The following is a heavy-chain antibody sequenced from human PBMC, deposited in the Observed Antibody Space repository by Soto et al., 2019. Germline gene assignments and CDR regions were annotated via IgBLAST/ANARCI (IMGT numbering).Heavy chain of an antibody. Sequence: EVQLVESGGGLVKPGGSLRLSCAASGFSFSSDSMGWVRQAPGKGLEWVSSISSSGSFKNYADSVKGRFTISRDNAKNSLYLQMSGPKDEDTAVYYCARDPPTGTTLDWADSWGQGTLVTVSS. V-gene: IGHV3-21*01. J-gene: IGHJ4*02. CDR1: GFSFSSDS. CDR3: ARDPPTGTTLDWADS. CDR2: ISSSGSFK. D-gene: IGHD1-7*01.